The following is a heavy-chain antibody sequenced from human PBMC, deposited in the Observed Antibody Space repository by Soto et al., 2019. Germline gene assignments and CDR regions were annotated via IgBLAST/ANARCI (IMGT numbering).Heavy chain of an antibody. CDR2: TYYRSRWYN. V-gene: IGHV6-1*01. CDR1: GDSVSSNSAA. D-gene: IGHD3-9*01. J-gene: IGHJ5*02. Sequence: QSQTLSLTCAISGDSVSSNSAAWSWIRQSPSRGLEWLGRTYYRSRWYNDYAVSVKSRITINPDTSKNQFSLQLNSVTPEETAVYYCARDHSFYDILSGFSSKRFDPWGQGALVTVSS. CDR3: ARDHSFYDILSGFSSKRFDP.